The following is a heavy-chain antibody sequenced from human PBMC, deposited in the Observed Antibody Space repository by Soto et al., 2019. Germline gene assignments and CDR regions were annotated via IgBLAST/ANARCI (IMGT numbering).Heavy chain of an antibody. CDR2: ISGSGGST. Sequence: GGSLRLSCAASGFTFSSYAMSWVRQAPGKGLEWVSAISGSGGSTYYADSVKGRFTISRDNSKNTLYLQMNSLRAEDTAVYYCAKFLNYYYGTDYDYIWGSYRLEYYFDYWGQGTLVTVSS. J-gene: IGHJ4*02. CDR3: AKFLNYYYGTDYDYIWGSYRLEYYFDY. D-gene: IGHD3-16*02. V-gene: IGHV3-23*01. CDR1: GFTFSSYA.